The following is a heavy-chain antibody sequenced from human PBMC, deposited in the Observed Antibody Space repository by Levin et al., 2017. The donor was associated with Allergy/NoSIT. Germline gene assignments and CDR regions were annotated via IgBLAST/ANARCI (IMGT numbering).Heavy chain of an antibody. J-gene: IGHJ4*02. V-gene: IGHV3-72*01. CDR1: GFIFSDHY. Sequence: PGGSLRLSCAASGFIFSDHYMDWVRQAPGKGLEWVARIRNQAARYSTEYAASVQGRFTVSRDDSKNSLSLQMNNLKTEDTAVYYCTRHFLGLGDSWGQGSLVTVSS. CDR3: TRHFLGLGDS. CDR2: IRNQAARYST. D-gene: IGHD3-16*01.